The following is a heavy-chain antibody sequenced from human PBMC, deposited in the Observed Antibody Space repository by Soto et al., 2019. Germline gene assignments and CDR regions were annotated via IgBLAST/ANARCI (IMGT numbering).Heavy chain of an antibody. Sequence: EVQLLESGGGLLQPGGSLRLSCAVSGFTFSNYGMSWVRQAPGKGLEWVSATSGSGDTTYYADSVKGRFTISRDNSKNTLYVQMNSLRAEDSAVYYCAKDLGYDGSGIEFWGQGTLVTVSP. D-gene: IGHD3-10*01. CDR3: AKDLGYDGSGIEF. J-gene: IGHJ4*02. CDR2: TSGSGDTT. CDR1: GFTFSNYG. V-gene: IGHV3-23*01.